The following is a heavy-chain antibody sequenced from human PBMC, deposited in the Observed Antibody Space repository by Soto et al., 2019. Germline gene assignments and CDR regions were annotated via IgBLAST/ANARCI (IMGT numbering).Heavy chain of an antibody. CDR3: ASSTIVAPAEDYYYGMDV. V-gene: IGHV1-45*02. CDR1: GYTFTYRY. CDR2: ITPFNGNT. J-gene: IGHJ6*02. D-gene: IGHD5-12*01. Sequence: SVKVSCKASGYTFTYRYLHWVRQAPGQALEWMGWITPFNGNTNYAQKFQDRVTITRDRSMSTAYMELSSLRSEDTAMYYCASSTIVAPAEDYYYGMDVWGQGTTVTVSS.